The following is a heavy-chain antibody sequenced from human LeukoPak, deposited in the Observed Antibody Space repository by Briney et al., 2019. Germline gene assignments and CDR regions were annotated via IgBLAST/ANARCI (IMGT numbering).Heavy chain of an antibody. CDR3: ARRAGAYSHPYGY. CDR1: GFTVSSNS. CDR2: IYSDNT. Sequence: GGSLRLSCTVSGFTVSSNSMSWVRQAPGKGLEWVSFIYSDNTHYSDSVKGRFTISRDNSKNTLYLQMNSLRAEDTAVYYCARRAGAYSHPYGYWGQGTLVTVSS. V-gene: IGHV3-53*01. D-gene: IGHD4/OR15-4a*01. J-gene: IGHJ4*02.